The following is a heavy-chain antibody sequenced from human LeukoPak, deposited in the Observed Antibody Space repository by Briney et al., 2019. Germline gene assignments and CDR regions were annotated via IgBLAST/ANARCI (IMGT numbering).Heavy chain of an antibody. J-gene: IGHJ6*03. D-gene: IGHD2-2*01. CDR1: GGSFSGYY. CDR2: INHSGST. CDR3: ARVPGAMGYYYMDV. V-gene: IGHV4-34*01. Sequence: PSETLSLICAVYGGSFSGYYWSWIRQPPGKGLEWIGEINHSGSTNYNPSLKSRVTISVDTSKNQFSLKLSSVTAADTAVYYCARVPGAMGYYYMDVWGKGTTVTVSS.